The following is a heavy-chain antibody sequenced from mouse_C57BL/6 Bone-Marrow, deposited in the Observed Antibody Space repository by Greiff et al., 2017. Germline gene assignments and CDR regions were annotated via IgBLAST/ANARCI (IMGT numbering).Heavy chain of an antibody. J-gene: IGHJ4*01. Sequence: QVHVKQPGAELVKPGASVKMSCKASGYTFTSYWITWVKQRPGQGLEWIGDIYPGSGSTNYNEKFKSKATLTVDTSSSTAYMQLSSLTSEDSAVYYCARSWGYSYYYAMDYWGQGTSVTVSS. V-gene: IGHV1-55*01. D-gene: IGHD2-3*01. CDR1: GYTFTSYW. CDR3: ARSWGYSYYYAMDY. CDR2: IYPGSGST.